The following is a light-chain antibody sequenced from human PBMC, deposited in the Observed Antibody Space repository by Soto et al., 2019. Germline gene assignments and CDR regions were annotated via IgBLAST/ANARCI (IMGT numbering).Light chain of an antibody. J-gene: IGKJ3*01. CDR3: QQYGSSLLT. V-gene: IGKV3-20*01. CDR2: GAS. Sequence: EIVLTQSPGTLSLSPGERATLSCRASQSVSSSYLAWYQQKPGQAPRLLIYGASSRATGIPDRFSGSGSGTDFTLTISRLEPEDFAVYHCQQYGSSLLTFGPGTKVDIK. CDR1: QSVSSSY.